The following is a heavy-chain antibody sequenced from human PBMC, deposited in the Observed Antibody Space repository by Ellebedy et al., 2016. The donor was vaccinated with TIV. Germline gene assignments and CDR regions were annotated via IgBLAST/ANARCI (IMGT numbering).Heavy chain of an antibody. CDR3: ARQSNYDILTGYYNLYDY. V-gene: IGHV4-59*08. J-gene: IGHJ4*02. D-gene: IGHD3-9*01. Sequence: SETLSLTXTVSGGSISSYYWSWIRQPPGKGLEWIGYIYYSGSTNYNPSLKSRVTISVDTSKNQFSLKLSSVTAADTAVYYCARQSNYDILTGYYNLYDYWGQGTLVTVSS. CDR2: IYYSGST. CDR1: GGSISSYY.